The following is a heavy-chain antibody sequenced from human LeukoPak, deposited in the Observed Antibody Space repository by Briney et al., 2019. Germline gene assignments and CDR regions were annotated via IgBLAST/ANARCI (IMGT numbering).Heavy chain of an antibody. D-gene: IGHD3-3*01. CDR2: ISGSGGST. V-gene: IGHV3-23*01. CDR1: GFTFSSYA. J-gene: IGHJ6*03. Sequence: SGGSLRLSCAASGFTFSSYAMSWVRQAPGKGLEWVSAISGSGGSTYYADSVKGRFTISKDNSMNTLYLQMNSLRAEDTAVYYCAKVGARSGYYYYHMDVWGKGTTVTVSS. CDR3: AKVGARSGYYYYHMDV.